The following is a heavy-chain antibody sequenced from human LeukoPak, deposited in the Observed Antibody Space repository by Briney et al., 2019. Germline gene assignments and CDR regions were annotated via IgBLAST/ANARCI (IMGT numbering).Heavy chain of an antibody. J-gene: IGHJ5*02. V-gene: IGHV4-39*07. CDR1: GGSISSSSYY. D-gene: IGHD4-17*01. Sequence: SETLSLTCTVSGGSISSSSYYWGWIRQPPGKGLEWIGSIYYSGSTYYNPSLKSRVTISVDTSKNQFSLKLSSVTAADTAVYYCARSRSYGDYGNWFDPWGQGTLVTVSS. CDR3: ARSRSYGDYGNWFDP. CDR2: IYYSGST.